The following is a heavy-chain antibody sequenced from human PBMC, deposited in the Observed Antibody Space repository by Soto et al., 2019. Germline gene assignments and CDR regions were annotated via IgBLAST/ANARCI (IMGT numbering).Heavy chain of an antibody. CDR3: ARETYGDPYFDY. D-gene: IGHD4-17*01. CDR1: GGSISNYY. V-gene: IGHV4-4*07. CDR2: VSISGST. Sequence: SETLSLTCTVSGGSISNYYWIWIRQPAGKGLEWIGRVSISGSTNYTPSLKSRVTMSIDTSKNQFSLKLSSVTAADTAVYYCARETYGDPYFDYWGQGTLVTVSS. J-gene: IGHJ4*02.